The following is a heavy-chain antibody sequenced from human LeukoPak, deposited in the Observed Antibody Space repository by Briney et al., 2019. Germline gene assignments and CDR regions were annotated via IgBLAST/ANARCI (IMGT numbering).Heavy chain of an antibody. CDR2: INPNSGGT. D-gene: IGHD6-13*01. Sequence: GASVKVSCKASGYTFTGYYMHWVRQAPGQGLGWMGWINPNSGGTNYAQKFQGRVTMTRDTSISTAYMELSRLRSDDTAVYYCAREVHSSSWYFFDYWGQGTLVTVSS. CDR1: GYTFTGYY. J-gene: IGHJ4*02. V-gene: IGHV1-2*02. CDR3: AREVHSSSWYFFDY.